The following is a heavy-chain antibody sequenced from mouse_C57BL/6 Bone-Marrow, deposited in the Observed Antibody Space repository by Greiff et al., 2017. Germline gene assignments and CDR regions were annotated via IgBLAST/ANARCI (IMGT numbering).Heavy chain of an antibody. J-gene: IGHJ1*03. D-gene: IGHD2-4*01. CDR1: GYTFTSYW. Sequence: VQLQQPGAELVKPGASVKLSCKASGYTFTSYWMHWVKQRPGQGLEWIGMIHPNSGSTNYNEKFKSKATLTVDKSSSTAYMQLSSLTSADSAVSYCARSDYDPWYFDVWGTGTTVTVSS. CDR2: IHPNSGST. V-gene: IGHV1-64*01. CDR3: ARSDYDPWYFDV.